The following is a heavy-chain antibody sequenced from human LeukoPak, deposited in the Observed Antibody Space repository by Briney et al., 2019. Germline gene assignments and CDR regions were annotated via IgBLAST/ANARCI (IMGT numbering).Heavy chain of an antibody. D-gene: IGHD1-26*01. J-gene: IGHJ3*02. CDR2: ISYDGSNK. Sequence: GGSLRLSCAASGFTFSSYAMHWVRQAPGKGLEWVAVISYDGSNKYYADSVKGRFTISRDNAKNSLYLQMSSLRVEDTAVFYCVRAWGGGSYSDAFDIWGQGTMVTVSS. CDR3: VRAWGGGSYSDAFDI. CDR1: GFTFSSYA. V-gene: IGHV3-30-3*01.